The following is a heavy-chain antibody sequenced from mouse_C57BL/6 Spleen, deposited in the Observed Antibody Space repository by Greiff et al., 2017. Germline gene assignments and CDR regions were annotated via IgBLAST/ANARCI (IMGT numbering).Heavy chain of an antibody. D-gene: IGHD2-5*01. Sequence: EVQLVESGPGMVKPSQSLSLTCTVTGYSITSGYDWHWIRHFPGNKLEWMGYISYSGSTNYNPSLKSRISITHDTSKNHFFLKLNSVTTEDTATYYCARVDYSNYAWYFDVWGTGTTVTVSS. CDR2: ISYSGST. CDR1: GYSITSGYD. V-gene: IGHV3-1*01. J-gene: IGHJ1*03. CDR3: ARVDYSNYAWYFDV.